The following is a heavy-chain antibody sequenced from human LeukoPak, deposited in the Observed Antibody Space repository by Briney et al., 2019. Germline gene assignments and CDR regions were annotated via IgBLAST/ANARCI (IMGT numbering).Heavy chain of an antibody. V-gene: IGHV4-39*01. CDR1: GDSVTSGTFY. CDR2: VYYTGST. J-gene: IGHJ5*02. Sequence: SETLSLTCTVSGDSVTSGTFYWAWLRQPPGKGLEWIATVYYTGSTYYNPSLKSRVTISIDTSKNQFSLTLRSVVAPDTALYYCARHSGSGSLSRPFDPWGQGTLVTASS. D-gene: IGHD3-10*01. CDR3: ARHSGSGSLSRPFDP.